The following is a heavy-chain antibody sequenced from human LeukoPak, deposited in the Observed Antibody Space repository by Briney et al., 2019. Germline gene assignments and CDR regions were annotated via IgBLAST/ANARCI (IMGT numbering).Heavy chain of an antibody. Sequence: ASVKVSCKASGYTFTSYYMHWVRQAPGQGLEWMGIINPSGGSTSYAQKFQGRVTMTRDMSTSTVYMELSSLRSEDTAVYYCARDQGIVVVPAAMGFDYWGQGTLVTVPS. D-gene: IGHD2-2*01. CDR1: GYTFTSYY. CDR2: INPSGGST. J-gene: IGHJ4*02. V-gene: IGHV1-46*01. CDR3: ARDQGIVVVPAAMGFDY.